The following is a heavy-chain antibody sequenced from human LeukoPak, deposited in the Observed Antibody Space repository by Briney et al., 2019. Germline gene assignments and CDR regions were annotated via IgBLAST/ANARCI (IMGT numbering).Heavy chain of an antibody. J-gene: IGHJ4*02. CDR2: IYYSGST. CDR1: GGSISSGGYY. D-gene: IGHD3-3*01. CDR3: ARGDQCGVAGGPPDY. V-gene: IGHV4-31*03. Sequence: SQTLSLTCTVSGGSISSGGYYWSWIRQHPGKGLEWIGYIYYSGSTYYNPSLKSRVTISVDTSKNQFSLKLSSVTAADTAVYYCARGDQCGVAGGPPDYWGQGTLVTVSS.